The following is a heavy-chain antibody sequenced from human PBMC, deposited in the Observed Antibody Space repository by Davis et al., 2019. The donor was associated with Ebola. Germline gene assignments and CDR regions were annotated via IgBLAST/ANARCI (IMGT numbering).Heavy chain of an antibody. CDR3: ATDIWGSFED. CDR1: GFTFSNAW. Sequence: PGGSLRLSCVASGFTFSNAWMGWAGQPPGKGLESVAIINRDGREKSYVDSVKGRFTISRDNGENLLYLQMNSLRVEDTAVYYCATDIWGSFEDWGLGTLVTVSS. J-gene: IGHJ4*02. D-gene: IGHD7-27*01. CDR2: INRDGREK. V-gene: IGHV3-7*03.